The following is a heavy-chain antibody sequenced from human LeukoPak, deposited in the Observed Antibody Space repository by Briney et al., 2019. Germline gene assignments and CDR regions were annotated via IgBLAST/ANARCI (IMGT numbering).Heavy chain of an antibody. J-gene: IGHJ6*02. D-gene: IGHD3-3*01. V-gene: IGHV1-69*13. CDR1: GYTFTGYY. Sequence: ASVKVSCKASGYTFTGYYMHWVRQAPGQGLEWMGGIIPIFGTANYAQKFQGRVTITADESTSTAYMELSSLRSEDTAVYYCASLSRITIFGVVTNYGMDVWGQGTTVTVSS. CDR2: IIPIFGTA. CDR3: ASLSRITIFGVVTNYGMDV.